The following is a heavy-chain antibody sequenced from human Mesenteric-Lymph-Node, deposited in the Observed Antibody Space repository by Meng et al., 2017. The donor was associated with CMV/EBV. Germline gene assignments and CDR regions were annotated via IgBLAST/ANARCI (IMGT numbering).Heavy chain of an antibody. CDR1: GFTFSDYY. V-gene: IGHV3-69-1*01. CDR3: ARHCSGGSCYSDAGYGMDV. D-gene: IGHD2-15*01. CDR2: ISSSSTI. Sequence: GGSLRLSCATSGFTFSDYYMNWVRQAPGKGLEWVSSISSSSTIYYADSVKGRFTISRDNAKNSLYLQMNSLRAEDTAVYYCARHCSGGSCYSDAGYGMDVWGQGTTVTVSS. J-gene: IGHJ6*02.